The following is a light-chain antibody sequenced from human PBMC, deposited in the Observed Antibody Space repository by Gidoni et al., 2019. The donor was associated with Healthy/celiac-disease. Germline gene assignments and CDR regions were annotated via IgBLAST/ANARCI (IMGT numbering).Light chain of an antibody. CDR3: QQRSNWTPT. CDR1: QSVSSY. CDR2: DAS. Sequence: DIVLTQSPATLSLSPGERATLSCMASQSVSSYLAWYQQKPGQAPRLLIYDASNRSTGIPARFSGSGSGKDLTITIRSLEPEDFAVYYCQQRSNWTPTFGQGTRLEIK. J-gene: IGKJ5*01. V-gene: IGKV3-11*01.